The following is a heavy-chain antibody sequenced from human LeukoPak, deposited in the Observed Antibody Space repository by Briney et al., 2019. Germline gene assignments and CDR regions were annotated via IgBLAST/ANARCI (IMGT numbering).Heavy chain of an antibody. Sequence: GRSLRLSCAASGFTFSSYGMHWVRQAPGKGLEWVAVISYDGSNKYYADSVKGRFTISRDNSKNTLYLQMNSLRAEDTAVYYCAKDRVYGDIYYYYGMDVWGQGTTVTVSS. CDR2: ISYDGSNK. D-gene: IGHD4-17*01. CDR1: GFTFSSYG. J-gene: IGHJ6*02. V-gene: IGHV3-30*18. CDR3: AKDRVYGDIYYYYGMDV.